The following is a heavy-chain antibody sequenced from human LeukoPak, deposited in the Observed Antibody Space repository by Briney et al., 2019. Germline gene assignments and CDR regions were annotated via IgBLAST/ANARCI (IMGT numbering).Heavy chain of an antibody. CDR1: GFSFSSYW. Sequence: GGSLRLSCAASGFSFSSYWMSWVRQAPGKGLEWVANIKQDGSEKYYVDSVKGRFTISRDNAKNSLYLQMNSLRAEDTAVYYCARVPYYDFWSGYLEYYFDYGGQGTLVTVSS. CDR3: ARVPYYDFWSGYLEYYFDY. CDR2: IKQDGSEK. D-gene: IGHD3-3*01. J-gene: IGHJ4*02. V-gene: IGHV3-7*01.